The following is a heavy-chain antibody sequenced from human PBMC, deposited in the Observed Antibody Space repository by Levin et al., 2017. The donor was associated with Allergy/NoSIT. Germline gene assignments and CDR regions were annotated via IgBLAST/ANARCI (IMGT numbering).Heavy chain of an antibody. Sequence: GESLKISCAASGFPFRTYGMNWVRQAPGKGLEWVSYISSSSSPIYYADSVKGRFTISRDNAKNSLYLQMNSLRDEDTAVYYCARDLGAATGTITLDYWGQGTLVTVSS. CDR2: ISSSSSPI. CDR3: ARDLGAATGTITLDY. J-gene: IGHJ4*02. V-gene: IGHV3-48*02. D-gene: IGHD6-13*01. CDR1: GFPFRTYG.